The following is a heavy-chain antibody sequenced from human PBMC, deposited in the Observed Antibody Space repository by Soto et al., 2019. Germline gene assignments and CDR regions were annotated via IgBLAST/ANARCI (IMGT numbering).Heavy chain of an antibody. CDR2: INSDGSIT. Sequence: PGGSLRLSCAASGLTFSNYWMHWVRQAPGKGLVWVSRINSDGSITHYADSVKGRFTISRDNAKNTLYLQMNSLRAEDTAMYYCARVQLGVGMDVWGQGTTVTVSS. CDR3: ARVQLGVGMDV. J-gene: IGHJ6*02. D-gene: IGHD2-8*01. CDR1: GLTFSNYW. V-gene: IGHV3-74*01.